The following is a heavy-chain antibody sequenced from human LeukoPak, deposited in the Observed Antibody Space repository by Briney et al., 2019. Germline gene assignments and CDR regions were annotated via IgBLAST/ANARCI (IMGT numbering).Heavy chain of an antibody. D-gene: IGHD3-22*01. J-gene: IGHJ4*02. CDR2: NNSGSSYI. V-gene: IGHV3-21*06. CDR1: GFTFSSYS. Sequence: GGSLRLSCAASGFTFSSYSMTWVRQAPGKGRECVSSNNSGSSYIYYGDSGKGRFIIYRDNAKNSLYLQMTTLRAEDTAVYYCARAATYYFDSGVYYYLPLDFWGQGTLVTVSS. CDR3: ARAATYYFDSGVYYYLPLDF.